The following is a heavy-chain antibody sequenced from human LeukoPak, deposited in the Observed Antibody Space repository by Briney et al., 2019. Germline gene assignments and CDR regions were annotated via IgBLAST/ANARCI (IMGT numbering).Heavy chain of an antibody. V-gene: IGHV4-30-2*01. Sequence: SETLSLTCTVSGGSISSGGYSWSWIRQPPGKGLEWIGYIYHSGSTYYNPSLKSRVTISVDRSKNQFSLKLSSVTAADTAVYYCARGNSGYDPGWFDPWGQGTLVTVSS. J-gene: IGHJ5*02. CDR3: ARGNSGYDPGWFDP. D-gene: IGHD5-12*01. CDR1: GGSISSGGYS. CDR2: IYHSGST.